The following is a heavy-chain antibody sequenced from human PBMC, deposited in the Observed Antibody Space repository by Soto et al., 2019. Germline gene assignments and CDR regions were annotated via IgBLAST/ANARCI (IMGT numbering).Heavy chain of an antibody. Sequence: QVQLVQSGAEVKKPGSSVKVSCKASGGTFSSYAISWVRQAPGQGLDWMGGSIPIFGTANYAQKFQGRVTITADESTSTAYMELSSLRSADTAVYYCARGICSVGSCYDDYWGQGTLVNVSS. CDR2: SIPIFGTA. J-gene: IGHJ4*02. D-gene: IGHD2-15*01. CDR1: GGTFSSYA. CDR3: ARGICSVGSCYDDY. V-gene: IGHV1-69*12.